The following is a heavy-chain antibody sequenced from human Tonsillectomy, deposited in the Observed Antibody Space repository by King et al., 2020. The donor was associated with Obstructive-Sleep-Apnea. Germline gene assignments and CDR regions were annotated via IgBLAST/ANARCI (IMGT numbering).Heavy chain of an antibody. CDR1: GFTFSNYW. CDR2: IKQDGGEK. J-gene: IGHJ4*02. D-gene: IGHD4-17*01. Sequence: VQLVESGGGLVQPGGSLRLSFTVSGFTFSNYWMTWVRQAPGKGLEWVANIKQDGGEKYYVDSVKGRFTISRDNAKNSLDLQMNSLRAEDTAVYYCARDRPRDDYGDLHEVYWGQGTLVTVSS. V-gene: IGHV3-7*01. CDR3: ARDRPRDDYGDLHEVY.